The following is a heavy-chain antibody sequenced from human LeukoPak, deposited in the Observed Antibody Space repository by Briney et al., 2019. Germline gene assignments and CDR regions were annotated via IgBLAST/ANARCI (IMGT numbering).Heavy chain of an antibody. CDR3: ARDLTVAGTTSSAFDI. CDR1: GYTFTSYY. J-gene: IGHJ3*02. V-gene: IGHV1-46*01. Sequence: ASVKVSCKASGYTFTSYYMHWVRQAPGQGLEWMGIINPSGGSTSYAQKFQGRVTMTRDTSTSTVYMELSSLRSEDTAVYYCARDLTVAGTTSSAFDIWGQGTMVTVSS. CDR2: INPSGGST. D-gene: IGHD6-19*01.